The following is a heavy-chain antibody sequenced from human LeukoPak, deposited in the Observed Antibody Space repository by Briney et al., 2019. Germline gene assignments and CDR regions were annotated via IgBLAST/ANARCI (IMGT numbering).Heavy chain of an antibody. Sequence: GGSLRLSCAASGFTFSSYEMHWVRQAPGKGLEYVSAISSNGDSTYYANFVKGRFIISRDDSKNTLYLQMGSLRPEDMAVYYCARDRPGDVWGEGTTVTVSS. CDR1: GFTFSSYE. J-gene: IGHJ6*04. CDR2: ISSNGDST. CDR3: ARDRPGDV. V-gene: IGHV3-64*01.